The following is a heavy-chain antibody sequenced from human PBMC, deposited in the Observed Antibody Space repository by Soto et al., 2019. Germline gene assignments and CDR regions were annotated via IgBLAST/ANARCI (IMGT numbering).Heavy chain of an antibody. CDR1: GGSISSSSYY. V-gene: IGHV4-39*01. CDR2: IYYSGST. D-gene: IGHD6-19*01. CDR3: ARMTRGSGWYLDY. J-gene: IGHJ4*02. Sequence: SETLSLTCTVSGGSISSSSYYWGWIRQPPGKGLEWIGSIYYSGSTYYNPSLKSRVTISVDTSKNQFSLKLSSVTAADTAVYYCARMTRGSGWYLDYWGQGTLVTVSS.